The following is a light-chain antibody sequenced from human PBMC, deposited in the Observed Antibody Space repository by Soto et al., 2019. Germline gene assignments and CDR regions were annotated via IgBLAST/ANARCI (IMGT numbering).Light chain of an antibody. Sequence: DIQITQSPSSLSASVGDRVTITCRASRGIYTHLAWYQQKPGNAPKLLIYAASTLQSGVPSRFSASGSGTDFILTISALQSEDVGTYFCQTYDKAPWTFGPGTRV. V-gene: IGKV1-27*01. CDR3: QTYDKAPWT. CDR2: AAS. CDR1: RGIYTH. J-gene: IGKJ1*01.